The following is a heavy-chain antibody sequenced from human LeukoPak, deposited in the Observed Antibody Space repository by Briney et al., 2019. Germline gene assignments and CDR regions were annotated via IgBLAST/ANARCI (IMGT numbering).Heavy chain of an antibody. J-gene: IGHJ4*02. D-gene: IGHD1-26*01. V-gene: IGHV1-8*01. CDR3: ATADKWEPLDY. Sequence: ASVKVSCKASGYTFTSYTFTSYDINWVRQATGQGLEWMGWMNPNSGNTGYAQKFQGRVTMTRNTSITTAYMELSSLRSEDTAVYYCATADKWEPLDYWGQGTLVTVSS. CDR1: GYTFTSYTFTSYD. CDR2: MNPNSGNT.